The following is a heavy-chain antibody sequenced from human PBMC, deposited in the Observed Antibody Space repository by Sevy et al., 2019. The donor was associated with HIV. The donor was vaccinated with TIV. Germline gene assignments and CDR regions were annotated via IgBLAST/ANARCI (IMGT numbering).Heavy chain of an antibody. V-gene: IGHV3-7*01. CDR3: ARLSRVGYCSSTSCAIYRPRDYYYGMDV. D-gene: IGHD2-2*01. Sequence: GGSLRLSCAASGFTFSSYWMSWVRQAPGKGLEWVANIKQDGSEKYYVDSVKGRFTISRDNAKNSLYLQMNSLRAEVTAVYYCARLSRVGYCSSTSCAIYRPRDYYYGMDVWGQGTTVTVSS. CDR1: GFTFSSYW. J-gene: IGHJ6*02. CDR2: IKQDGSEK.